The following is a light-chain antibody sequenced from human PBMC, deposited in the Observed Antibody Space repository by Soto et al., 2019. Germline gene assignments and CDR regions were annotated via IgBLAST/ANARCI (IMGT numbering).Light chain of an antibody. V-gene: IGKV1-39*01. Sequence: DIQMTQSPSSLSASVGDRVTITCRASQSISRYLNWYRQKPGKAPKLLIYGVSSLQSGVPSRFSGSGSGTDFTLTISSLQPEDFATYYCQHSYSAPITFGQGTRLEIK. CDR1: QSISRY. CDR3: QHSYSAPIT. CDR2: GVS. J-gene: IGKJ5*01.